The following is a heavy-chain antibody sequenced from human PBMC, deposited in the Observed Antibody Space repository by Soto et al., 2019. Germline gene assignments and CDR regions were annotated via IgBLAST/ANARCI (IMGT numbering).Heavy chain of an antibody. V-gene: IGHV4-59*01. CDR2: IYYSGST. J-gene: IGHJ6*02. Sequence: ASVKLSHTYSVAHGSISSYSWSWIRQPPGKGLEWIGCIYYSGSTNYNPSLKSRVTISVDTSKNQFSLKLSSVTAADTAVYYCARVVYDFWSGPAGGYYYGMDVWGQGTTVTVSS. CDR3: ARVVYDFWSGPAGGYYYGMDV. D-gene: IGHD3-3*01. CDR1: HGSISSYS.